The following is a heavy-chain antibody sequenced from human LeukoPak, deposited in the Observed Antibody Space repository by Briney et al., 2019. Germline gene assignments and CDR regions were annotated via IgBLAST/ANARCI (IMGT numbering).Heavy chain of an antibody. V-gene: IGHV1-2*02. CDR1: GYTFTAYY. Sequence: GASVTVSFTASGYTFTAYYMHWVRQAPGQGLEWMGWINPNSGDTNYAQEFQGRVTMTRDTSINTACMELSGLRSDDTAVYYCARDLTFTSGRGVYWGQGTLVTVSS. CDR2: INPNSGDT. CDR3: ARDLTFTSGRGVY. J-gene: IGHJ4*02. D-gene: IGHD6-25*01.